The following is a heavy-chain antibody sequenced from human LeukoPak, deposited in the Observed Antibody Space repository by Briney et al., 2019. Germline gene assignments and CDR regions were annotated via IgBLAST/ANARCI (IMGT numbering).Heavy chain of an antibody. J-gene: IGHJ5*02. CDR2: INGDGGSR. Sequence: GGSLRLSCADSGFTFDDYGMAWVRQAQGKGVEWGSGINGDGGSRVYADSVKGRFTISRDNAKNSLYLQMNSLRVEDTALYYCARNHDYDSSGYHAWGQGTLVTVSS. D-gene: IGHD3-22*01. V-gene: IGHV3-20*04. CDR1: GFTFDDYG. CDR3: ARNHDYDSSGYHA.